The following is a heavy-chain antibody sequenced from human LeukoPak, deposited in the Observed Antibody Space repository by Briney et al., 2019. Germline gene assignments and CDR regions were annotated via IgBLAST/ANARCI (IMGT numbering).Heavy chain of an antibody. Sequence: GKSLRLSCAASGFTFSSYAMSWARQAPGKGLEWVSAISGSGGSTYYADSVKGRFTISRDNSKNTLYLQMNSLRAEDTAVYYCAKDSYDSSGYYPNWGQGTLVTVSS. J-gene: IGHJ4*02. CDR1: GFTFSSYA. CDR2: ISGSGGST. CDR3: AKDSYDSSGYYPN. V-gene: IGHV3-23*01. D-gene: IGHD3-22*01.